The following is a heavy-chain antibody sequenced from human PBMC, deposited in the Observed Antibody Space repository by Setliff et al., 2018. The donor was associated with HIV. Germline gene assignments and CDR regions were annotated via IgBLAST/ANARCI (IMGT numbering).Heavy chain of an antibody. CDR1: GGSFSDYY. V-gene: IGHV4-34*01. CDR2: INHRGSN. D-gene: IGHD3-22*01. J-gene: IGHJ4*02. Sequence: SATLSLTCADYGGSFSDYYWTWIRQSPGKGLEWIGEINHRGSNNNNTSLKSRLTMSVDTSKNQFSLKLSSVTAADTAVYYCARPHYYYDSSGYYYCAKVGAWGQGTLVTVSS. CDR3: ARPHYYYDSSGYYYCAKVGA.